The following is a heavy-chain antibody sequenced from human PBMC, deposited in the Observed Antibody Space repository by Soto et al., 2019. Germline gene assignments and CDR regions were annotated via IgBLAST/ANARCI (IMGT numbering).Heavy chain of an antibody. CDR3: ARTNGAGSYYNH. D-gene: IGHD3-10*01. CDR2: IYPGDSDT. J-gene: IGHJ5*02. V-gene: IGHV5-51*01. CDR1: GYSFTSYW. Sequence: PGESLKISCKASGYSFTSYWIGWVRQMPGKGLEWMGIIYPGDSDTKYSPSLQGQVTISADNSISTAYLQWSSLRASDTAIYYCARTNGAGSYYNHWGQGTLVTVSS.